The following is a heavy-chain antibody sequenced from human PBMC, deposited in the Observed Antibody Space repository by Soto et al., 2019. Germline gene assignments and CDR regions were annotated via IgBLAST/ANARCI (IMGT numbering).Heavy chain of an antibody. CDR1: GGSISSSSYY. Sequence: PSETLSLTCTVSGGSISSSSYYWGWIRQPPGKGLEWIGSIYYSGSTYYNPSLKSRVTISVDTSKNQFSLKLSSVTAADTAVYYCARHENEINWFDPWGQGTLVTVS. CDR2: IYYSGST. CDR3: ARHENEINWFDP. D-gene: IGHD1-1*01. V-gene: IGHV4-39*01. J-gene: IGHJ5*02.